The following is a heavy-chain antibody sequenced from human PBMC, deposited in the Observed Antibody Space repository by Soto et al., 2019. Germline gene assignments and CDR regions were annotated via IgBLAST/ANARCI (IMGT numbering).Heavy chain of an antibody. CDR3: AKAVSTRYFALSVGY. CDR1: GFTFDDYT. V-gene: IGHV3-43*01. J-gene: IGHJ4*02. Sequence: EVQLVESGGVVVQPGGSLRLSCAASGFTFDDYTMHWVRQAPGKGLEWVSLISWDGGSTYYADSVKSRFTISRDNSKNSLYLQMNSLRTEDTDLYYCAKAVSTRYFALSVGYWGQGTLVTVSS. CDR2: ISWDGGST. D-gene: IGHD3-9*01.